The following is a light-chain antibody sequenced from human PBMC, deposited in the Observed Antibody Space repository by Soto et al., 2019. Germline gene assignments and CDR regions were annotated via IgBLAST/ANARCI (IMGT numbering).Light chain of an antibody. J-gene: IGKJ2*01. V-gene: IGKV3-11*01. CDR3: QQRSNWPPGYT. Sequence: QSPATLSLSPGERATLSCRASQSVSSYLAWYQQKPGQAPRLLIYDASNRATGIPARFSGSGSGTDFTLTISSLEPEDFAVYYCQQRSNWPPGYTFGQGTKVDIK. CDR2: DAS. CDR1: QSVSSY.